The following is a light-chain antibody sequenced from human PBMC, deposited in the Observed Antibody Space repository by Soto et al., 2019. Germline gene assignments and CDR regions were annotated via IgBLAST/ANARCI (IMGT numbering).Light chain of an antibody. V-gene: IGKV1-39*01. Sequence: DIQLTQSPSSLSAYVGDTVTITCRARQSINNYVNWYQQKPGKAPELLIYAASTLQTGVPSRFSGSRSGTDFTLTITNLQPEDSAAYHCQQTYTSPRTLGGGTKVEIK. CDR1: QSINNY. CDR3: QQTYTSPRT. J-gene: IGKJ4*01. CDR2: AAS.